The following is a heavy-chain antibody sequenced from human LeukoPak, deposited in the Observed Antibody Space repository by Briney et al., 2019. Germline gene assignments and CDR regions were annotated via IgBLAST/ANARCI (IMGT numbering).Heavy chain of an antibody. J-gene: IGHJ5*02. Sequence: PGRSLRLSCTASGFTFGDYAMSWFRQAPGKGLEWVGFIRSKAYGGTTEYAASVKGRFTISRDDSKSIAYLQMNSLKTEDTAVYYCARARIAAGKAWFDPWGQGTLVTVSS. CDR3: ARARIAAGKAWFDP. D-gene: IGHD6-13*01. CDR1: GFTFGDYA. CDR2: IRSKAYGGTT. V-gene: IGHV3-49*03.